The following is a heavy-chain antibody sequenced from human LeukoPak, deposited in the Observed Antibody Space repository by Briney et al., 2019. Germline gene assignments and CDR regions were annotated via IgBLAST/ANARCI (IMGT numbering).Heavy chain of an antibody. CDR1: GYTFTGYY. CDR3: ARDRTMVRGEVPNWFDP. Sequence: ASVKVSCKASGYTFTGYYLHWVRQAPGQGLEWMGRINPNSGGTNYAQTFQGRVTMTRETSISTAYMELSRLRSDDTAVYYCARDRTMVRGEVPNWFDPWGQGTLVTVSS. CDR2: INPNSGGT. D-gene: IGHD3-10*01. V-gene: IGHV1-2*06. J-gene: IGHJ5*02.